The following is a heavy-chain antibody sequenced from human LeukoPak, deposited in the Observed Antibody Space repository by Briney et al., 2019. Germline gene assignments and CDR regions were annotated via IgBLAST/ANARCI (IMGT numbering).Heavy chain of an antibody. J-gene: IGHJ4*02. CDR2: ISAYNGNT. Sequence: ASVKVSRKASGYTFTSYGISWVRQAPGQGLEWMGWISAYNGNTNYAQKLQGRVTMTTDTSTSTAYMELRSLRSDDTAVYYCARVDDTYYDILTGYPMHYWGQGTLVTVSS. CDR3: ARVDDTYYDILTGYPMHY. CDR1: GYTFTSYG. V-gene: IGHV1-18*01. D-gene: IGHD3-9*01.